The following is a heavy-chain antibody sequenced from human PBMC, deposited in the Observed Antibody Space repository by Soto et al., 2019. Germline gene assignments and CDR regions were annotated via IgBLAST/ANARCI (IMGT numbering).Heavy chain of an antibody. J-gene: IGHJ5*02. V-gene: IGHV3-7*03. CDR2: IKRDACGT. D-gene: IGHD3-16*01. CDR3: VTDWGQLRGA. CDR1: AFTSGIYW. Sequence: GPLRLSCAASAFTSGIYWMSWASKGPGMRLEWGSAIKRDACGTYYVDSVKGRCTVCRDSAKKSLYLQMNTLRADDRAVYYCVTDWGQLRGAWGKGVLVAVCS.